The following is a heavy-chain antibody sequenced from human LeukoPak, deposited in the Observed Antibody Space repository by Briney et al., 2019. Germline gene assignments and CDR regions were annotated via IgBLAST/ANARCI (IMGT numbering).Heavy chain of an antibody. CDR2: INPNSGGT. CDR1: GYTFTGYY. D-gene: IGHD6-6*01. CDR3: ARDTRIAARPYYMDV. V-gene: IGHV1-2*02. Sequence: ASVKVSCKASGYTFTGYYMHWVRQAPGQGLEWMGWINPNSGGTNYAQKFQGRVTMTRDTSISTAYMELSRLRSDDTAVYYCARDTRIAARPYYMDVWGQGTLVTVSS. J-gene: IGHJ4*02.